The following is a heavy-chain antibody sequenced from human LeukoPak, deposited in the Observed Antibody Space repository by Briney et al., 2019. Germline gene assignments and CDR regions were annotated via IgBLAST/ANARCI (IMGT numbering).Heavy chain of an antibody. V-gene: IGHV4-34*01. J-gene: IGHJ4*02. CDR1: GGSFSGYY. Sequence: SETLSLTGAVYGGSFSGYYWSWIRQPPGKGLEWIGEINHSGSTNYNPSLKSRVTISVDTSKNQFSLKLSSVTAADTAVYYCARDVRSRWLVPRGFDYWGQGTLVTVSS. D-gene: IGHD6-19*01. CDR3: ARDVRSRWLVPRGFDY. CDR2: INHSGST.